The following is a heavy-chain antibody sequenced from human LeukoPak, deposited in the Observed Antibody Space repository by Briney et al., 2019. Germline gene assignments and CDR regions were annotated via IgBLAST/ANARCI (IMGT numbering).Heavy chain of an antibody. CDR3: GWGRRFLVWFHRDAFDI. D-gene: IGHD3-3*01. J-gene: IGHJ3*02. CDR1: GGSISSGSYY. Sequence: SETLSLTCTVSGGSISSGSYYWGWIRQPPGKGLEWIGSIYYSGSTYYNPSLKSRVTISVDTSKSQFSLKLSSVTAADTAVYYCGWGRRFLVWFHRDAFDIWGQGTMDTVSS. V-gene: IGHV4-39*01. CDR2: IYYSGST.